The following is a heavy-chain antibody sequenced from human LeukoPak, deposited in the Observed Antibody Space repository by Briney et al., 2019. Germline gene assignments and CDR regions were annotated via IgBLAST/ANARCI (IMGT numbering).Heavy chain of an antibody. D-gene: IGHD3-22*01. CDR3: ARGYYYDGSGYYFDN. J-gene: IGHJ4*02. Sequence: GGSLRLSCAASGFTFSSYSMNWVRQAPGKGLEWVSTIYSGGTTYYADSVKGRFTISRDNSKNTLYLQANSLRADDAAVYYCARGYYYDGSGYYFDNWGQGTLVTVSS. V-gene: IGHV3-53*01. CDR1: GFTFSSYS. CDR2: IYSGGTT.